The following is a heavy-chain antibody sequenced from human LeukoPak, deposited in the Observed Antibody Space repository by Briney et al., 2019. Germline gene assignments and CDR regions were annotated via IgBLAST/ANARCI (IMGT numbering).Heavy chain of an antibody. V-gene: IGHV3-30*18. D-gene: IGHD3-22*01. CDR3: AKDLNYYDTSVPFYYYYMEL. Sequence: TGGSLRLSCAASGFTFSVYGMHWVRQAPGKGLEWVAVVSYDGSDKYYSDSVEGRFSISRDNSKNTVYLRMSSLRAEDTAVYFCAKDLNYYDTSVPFYYYYMELWGKGTTVTVSS. J-gene: IGHJ6*03. CDR1: GFTFSVYG. CDR2: VSYDGSDK.